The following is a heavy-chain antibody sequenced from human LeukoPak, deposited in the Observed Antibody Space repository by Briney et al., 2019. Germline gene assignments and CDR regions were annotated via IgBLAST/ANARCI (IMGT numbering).Heavy chain of an antibody. Sequence: ASVKVSCKVSGYTLTELSMHWVRQAPGKGLEWMGGFDPEDGETIYAQKFQGRVTITRDTSASTAYMELSSLRSEDTAVYYCARSTVVTAFDIWGQGTMVTVSS. CDR2: FDPEDGET. CDR1: GYTLTELS. J-gene: IGHJ3*02. D-gene: IGHD4-23*01. V-gene: IGHV1-24*01. CDR3: ARSTVVTAFDI.